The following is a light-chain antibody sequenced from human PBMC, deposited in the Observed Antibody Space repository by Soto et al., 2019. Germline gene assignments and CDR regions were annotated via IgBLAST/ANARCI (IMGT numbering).Light chain of an antibody. CDR2: EVS. V-gene: IGLV2-14*01. J-gene: IGLJ1*01. Sequence: LTQPASVSGSPGQSITISCTGTSSDVGGYNYVSWYQQHPGKAPKLMIYEVSNRPSGVSNRFSGSKSGNTASLTISGLQAEDEADYYCSSYTSSSTPNYVFXTGTKLTVL. CDR3: SSYTSSSTPNYV. CDR1: SSDVGGYNY.